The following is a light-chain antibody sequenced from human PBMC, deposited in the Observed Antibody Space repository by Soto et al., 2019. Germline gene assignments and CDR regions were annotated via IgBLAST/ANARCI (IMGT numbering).Light chain of an antibody. CDR2: SDN. V-gene: IGLV1-44*01. CDR3: AAWDDSLIGYV. J-gene: IGLJ1*01. Sequence: QSVLTQPPSASGTPGQRVTISCSGSSSNIGSKTVNWYQQLPGTAPTLLIYSDNQRPSGVPDRFSGAKSGTSASLAISGLQAEDEDDYYCAAWDDSLIGYVFGTGTKVTVL. CDR1: SSNIGSKT.